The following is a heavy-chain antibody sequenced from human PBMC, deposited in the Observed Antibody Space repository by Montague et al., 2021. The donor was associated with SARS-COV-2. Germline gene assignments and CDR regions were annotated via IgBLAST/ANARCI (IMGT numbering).Heavy chain of an antibody. Sequence: YTNRTTNYNPSLNSRIAISVDTSKNQFSLRLDSVAAADTAIYYCATLTKSNGDFWGQGALVTV. D-gene: IGHD1-1*01. CDR2: YTNRTT. V-gene: IGHV4-4*08. J-gene: IGHJ4*02. CDR3: ATLTKSNGDF.